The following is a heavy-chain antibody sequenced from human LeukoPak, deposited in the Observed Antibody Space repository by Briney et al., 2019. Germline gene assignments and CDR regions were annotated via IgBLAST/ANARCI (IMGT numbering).Heavy chain of an antibody. CDR3: ARTPGERYCSGGSCYFHYYYMDV. CDR2: ISSSSDYI. J-gene: IGHJ6*03. Sequence: GGSLRLSCAASGFTFSTYSMNWVRQAPGKGLEWVSSISSSSDYIYYADSVKGRFSITRDNARNSLYLQMNSLRAEDTAVYYCARTPGERYCSGGSCYFHYYYMDVWGKGTTVTVS. CDR1: GFTFSTYS. D-gene: IGHD2-15*01. V-gene: IGHV3-21*01.